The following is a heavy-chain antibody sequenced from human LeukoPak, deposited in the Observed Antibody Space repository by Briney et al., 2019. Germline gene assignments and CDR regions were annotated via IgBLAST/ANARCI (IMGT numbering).Heavy chain of an antibody. D-gene: IGHD2-15*01. Sequence: SVKVSCKASGGTFSSYTISWVRQAPGQGLEWMGGIIPLFGTPDYAQTFQDRLTITADKSTSTAYMELSSLRSEDTAVYYCASATLRCSGGSCYEMDVWGKGTTVTVSS. CDR2: IIPLFGTP. V-gene: IGHV1-69*06. CDR3: ASATLRCSGGSCYEMDV. J-gene: IGHJ6*04. CDR1: GGTFSSYT.